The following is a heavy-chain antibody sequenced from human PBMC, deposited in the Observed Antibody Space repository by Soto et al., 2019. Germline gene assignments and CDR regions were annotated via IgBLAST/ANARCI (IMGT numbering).Heavy chain of an antibody. V-gene: IGHV3-30-3*01. D-gene: IGHD6-13*01. CDR1: GFTFSSNA. CDR3: ARGGARRPTEAAAAEMCY. CDR2: ISYDGSNK. J-gene: IGHJ4*01. Sequence: GGSLRLSCAASGFTFSSNAMHWVRQAPGKGLEWVAVISYDGSNKYYADSVKGRFTISRDNSKNTLYLQMNSLRAEDTAVYYSARGGARRPTEAAAAEMCYRGPGTPVTGPS.